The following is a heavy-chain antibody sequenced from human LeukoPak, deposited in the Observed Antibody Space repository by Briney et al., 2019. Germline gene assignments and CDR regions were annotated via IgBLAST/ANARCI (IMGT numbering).Heavy chain of an antibody. CDR1: GFTFSSYA. D-gene: IGHD3-16*02. J-gene: IGHJ4*02. CDR2: ISGSGGST. V-gene: IGHV3-23*01. CDR3: AKDLTRWELSNPGPFDY. Sequence: GGSLRLSCAASGFTFSSYAMSWVRQAPGKGLEWVSAISGSGGSTYYADSVKGRFTISRDNSKNTLYLQMNSLRAEDTAVYYCAKDLTRWELSNPGPFDYWGQGTLVTVSS.